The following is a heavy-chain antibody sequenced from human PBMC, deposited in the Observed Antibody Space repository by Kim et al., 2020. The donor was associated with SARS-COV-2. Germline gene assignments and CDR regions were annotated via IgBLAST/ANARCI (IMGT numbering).Heavy chain of an antibody. CDR2: IYYSGST. CDR3: AKGFPYSRAAGTY. D-gene: IGHD6-13*01. V-gene: IGHV4-31*03. Sequence: SETLSLTCTVSGGSISSGGYYWSWIRQHPGKGLEWIGYIYYSGSTYYNPSLNSRVTISVDTSKNQFSLKLSPVTAADTAVYYCAKGFPYSRAAGTYWGQGTMDTVYS. CDR1: GGSISSGGYY. J-gene: IGHJ1*01.